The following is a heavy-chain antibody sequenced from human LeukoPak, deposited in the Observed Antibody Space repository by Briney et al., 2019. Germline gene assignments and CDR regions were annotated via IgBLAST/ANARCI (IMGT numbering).Heavy chain of an antibody. CDR1: GYTFTSYG. J-gene: IGHJ5*02. Sequence: ASVKVSCKASGYTFTSYGISWVRQAPGQGLEWMGIINPNGGSTIYAQKFQGRVTMTRDMSTSTVYMELSSLRSEDTAVYHCARDGSSSGWFDPWGQGTLVTVSS. V-gene: IGHV1-46*01. CDR3: ARDGSSSGWFDP. CDR2: INPNGGST. D-gene: IGHD6-6*01.